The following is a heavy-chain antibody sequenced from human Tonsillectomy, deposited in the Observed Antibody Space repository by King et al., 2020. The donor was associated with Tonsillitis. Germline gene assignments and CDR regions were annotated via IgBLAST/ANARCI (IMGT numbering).Heavy chain of an antibody. J-gene: IGHJ5*02. CDR3: ATPGDWNYEFHNWFDP. D-gene: IGHD1-7*01. CDR1: GGTFSNHG. Sequence: VQLVESGAEVKKPGSSVKVSCKASGGTFSNHGISWVRQAPGQGLEWMAGSIPIFGTATYARKFNGRVTITADESTTTAYMELSSLRSEDTAFYYCATPGDWNYEFHNWFDPWGQGTLVTVSS. CDR2: SIPIFGTA. V-gene: IGHV1-69*01.